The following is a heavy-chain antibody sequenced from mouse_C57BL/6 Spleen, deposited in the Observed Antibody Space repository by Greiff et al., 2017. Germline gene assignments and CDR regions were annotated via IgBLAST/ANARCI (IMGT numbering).Heavy chain of an antibody. Sequence: DVKLVESGAELVRPGASVKLSCTASGFNIKDDYMHWVKQRPEQGLEWIGWIDPENGDTEYASKFQGKATITADTSSNTAYLQLSSLTSEDTAVYYCTTGTGFAYWGQGTLVTVSA. CDR1: GFNIKDDY. CDR2: IDPENGDT. CDR3: TTGTGFAY. D-gene: IGHD4-1*01. J-gene: IGHJ3*01. V-gene: IGHV14-4*01.